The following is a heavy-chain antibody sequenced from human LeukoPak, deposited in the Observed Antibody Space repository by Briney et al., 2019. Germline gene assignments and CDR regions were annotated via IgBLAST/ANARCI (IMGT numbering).Heavy chain of an antibody. V-gene: IGHV4-61*02. CDR1: GGSISSGSYY. J-gene: IGHJ4*02. CDR3: ARGKYQLLLDY. Sequence: PSQTLSLTCTVSGGSISSGSYYWSWIRQPAGKGLEWIGRIYTSGSTNYNPSLKSRVTISVDTSKNQLSLKLSSVTAADTAVYYCARGKYQLLLDYWGQGTLVTVSS. CDR2: IYTSGST. D-gene: IGHD2-2*01.